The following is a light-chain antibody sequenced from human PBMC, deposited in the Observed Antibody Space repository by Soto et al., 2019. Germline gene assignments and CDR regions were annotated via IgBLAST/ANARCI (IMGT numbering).Light chain of an antibody. Sequence: DIQMTQSPSTLSASVGERVTITCRASQSITTWLAWYQQKPGKAPKLLIYKASSLEGGVPSRFSGSGSGTEFNITISSLQPDDFATCYCQQYNTYPLTFAGGTKVDIK. CDR2: KAS. V-gene: IGKV1-5*03. CDR1: QSITTW. J-gene: IGKJ4*01. CDR3: QQYNTYPLT.